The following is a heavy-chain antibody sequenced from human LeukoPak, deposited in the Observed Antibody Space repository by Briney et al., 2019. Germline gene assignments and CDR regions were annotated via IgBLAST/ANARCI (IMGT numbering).Heavy chain of an antibody. V-gene: IGHV3-74*01. CDR1: GFTFSDYW. D-gene: IGHD4-23*01. CDR3: ARGGRSGNSNALDI. Sequence: PGGSLRLSCAASGFTFSDYWMHWVRQAPGKGLVWVSRVNSDGSSTSYADSVKGRFTISRDNAKNTLCLQMNSLRAEDTAVYYCARGGRSGNSNALDIWGQGTMVTVSS. CDR2: VNSDGSST. J-gene: IGHJ3*02.